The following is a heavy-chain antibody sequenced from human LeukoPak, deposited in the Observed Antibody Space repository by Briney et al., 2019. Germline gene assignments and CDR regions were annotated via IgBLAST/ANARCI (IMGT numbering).Heavy chain of an antibody. V-gene: IGHV3-23*01. J-gene: IGHJ3*02. CDR1: GFTFSSYA. CDR3: AKLNGGYDYDAFDI. D-gene: IGHD5-12*01. CDR2: TSGSGGST. Sequence: GSLSLSCAASGFTFSSYAMSWVRQAPGKGLEWVSATSGSGGSTYYADSVKGRFTISRDNSKNTLYLQMNSLRVEDTAVYSCAKLNGGYDYDAFDIWGQGTMVTVSS.